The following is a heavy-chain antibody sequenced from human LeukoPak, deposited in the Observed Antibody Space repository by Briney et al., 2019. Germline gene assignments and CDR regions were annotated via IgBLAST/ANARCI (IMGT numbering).Heavy chain of an antibody. V-gene: IGHV3-7*03. CDR1: GFTFSSYW. CDR2: IKQDGSEK. Sequence: GGSLRLSCAASGFTFSSYWMSWVRQAPGKGLGRVANIKQDGSEKNYVDSVKGRFTISRDNAKNSLYLQMNSLRAEDTAVYYCAKNAPLDYWGQGTLVTVSS. CDR3: AKNAPLDY. J-gene: IGHJ4*02.